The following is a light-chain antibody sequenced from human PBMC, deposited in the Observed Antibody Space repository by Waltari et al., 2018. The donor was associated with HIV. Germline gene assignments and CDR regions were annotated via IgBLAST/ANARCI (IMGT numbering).Light chain of an antibody. Sequence: QSALTQPASVSGSPGQSNTISCTGTSSDVGGYNYVSWYQQHPGKAPKLMIYDVSNRPSGVSNRFSGSKSGNTASLTISGLQAEDEADYYCSSYTSSSLRVFGGGTKLTVL. CDR2: DVS. CDR1: SSDVGGYNY. CDR3: SSYTSSSLRV. V-gene: IGLV2-14*03. J-gene: IGLJ3*02.